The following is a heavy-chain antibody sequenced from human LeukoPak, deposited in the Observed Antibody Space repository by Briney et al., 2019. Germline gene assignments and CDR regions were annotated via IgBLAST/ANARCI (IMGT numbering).Heavy chain of an antibody. CDR3: ARDWALTGFDY. D-gene: IGHD3-9*01. CDR2: IWYDGTIA. Sequence: PGRSLRLSCAASGFTFSTYGFHWVRQAPGKGLDWVAVIWYDGTIAYYGDSVKGRFTVSKDNSKNTLYLQTNSLRAEDTAVYYCARDWALTGFDYWGQGTLVTVSS. V-gene: IGHV3-33*01. J-gene: IGHJ4*02. CDR1: GFTFSTYG.